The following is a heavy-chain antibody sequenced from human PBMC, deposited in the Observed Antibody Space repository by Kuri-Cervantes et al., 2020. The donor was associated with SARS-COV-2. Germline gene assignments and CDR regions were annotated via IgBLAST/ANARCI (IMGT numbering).Heavy chain of an antibody. J-gene: IGHJ4*02. CDR1: GFTFSSYA. CDR3: AKDAWVGATYFDF. CDR2: IRSNGGTT. V-gene: IGHV3-64*01. Sequence: GESLKISCAASGFTFSSYAMYWVRQASGKGLEYVSAIRSNGGTTYYANSVRGRFTISRDNARNSLFLQMNSLSTEDTAFYYCAKDAWVGATYFDFWGRGALVTVSS. D-gene: IGHD1-26*01.